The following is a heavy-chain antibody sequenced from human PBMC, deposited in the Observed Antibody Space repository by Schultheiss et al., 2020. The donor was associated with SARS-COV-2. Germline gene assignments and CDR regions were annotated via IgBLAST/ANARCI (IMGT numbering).Heavy chain of an antibody. V-gene: IGHV1-58*02. CDR3: AGPLGDPDDYYGMDV. CDR1: GFTFTSSA. J-gene: IGHJ6*02. CDR2: IVVGSGNT. D-gene: IGHD2-21*02. Sequence: SVKVSCKASGFTFTSSAMQWVRQARGQRLEWIGWIVVGSGNTNYAQKFQGRVTITADESTSTAYMELSSLRSEDTAVYYCAGPLGDPDDYYGMDVWGQGTTVTVSS.